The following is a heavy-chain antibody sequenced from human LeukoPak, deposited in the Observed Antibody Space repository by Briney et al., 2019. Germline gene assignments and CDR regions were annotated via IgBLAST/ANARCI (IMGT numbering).Heavy chain of an antibody. Sequence: ASVKVSCKASGYTFTGYYMHWVRQAPGQGLEWMGWINPNSGGTNYAQKFQGRVTMTRDTSISTAYMELSRLRSDGTAVYYCARVDYYGSERIDYWGQGTLVTVSS. CDR1: GYTFTGYY. D-gene: IGHD3-10*01. CDR2: INPNSGGT. J-gene: IGHJ4*02. CDR3: ARVDYYGSERIDY. V-gene: IGHV1-2*02.